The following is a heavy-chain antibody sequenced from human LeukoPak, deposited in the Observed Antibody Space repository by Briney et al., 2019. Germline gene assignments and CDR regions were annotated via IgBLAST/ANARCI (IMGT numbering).Heavy chain of an antibody. CDR1: GFPFSSYA. J-gene: IGHJ6*02. CDR3: ARGTFGVVISPAYYYYGMDV. Sequence: GGSLRLSCAASGFPFSSYAMSWVRQAPGKGLEWVSAISGGGDSTYYADSVSGRFTISRDNSKNTLYLQMNSLRAEDTAVYYCARGTFGVVISPAYYYYGMDVWGQGTTVTVS. D-gene: IGHD3-3*01. CDR2: ISGGGDST. V-gene: IGHV3-23*01.